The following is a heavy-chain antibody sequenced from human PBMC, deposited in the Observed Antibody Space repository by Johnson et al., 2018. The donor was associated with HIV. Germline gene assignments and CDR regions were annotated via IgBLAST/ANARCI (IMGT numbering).Heavy chain of an antibody. CDR2: IRYDGSST. V-gene: IGHV3-30*02. J-gene: IGHJ3*02. CDR3: AKVRRAYYEDAFDI. CDR1: GFTFSSYG. Sequence: QVQLVESGGGVVQPGGSLRLSCAASGFTFSSYGMHWVRQAPGKGLEWVAFIRYDGSSTNYADSVKGRFTISRDNAKNTLYLQMNSLRAEDTAVFYCAKVRRAYYEDAFDIWGQGTMVTVSS. D-gene: IGHD3-22*01.